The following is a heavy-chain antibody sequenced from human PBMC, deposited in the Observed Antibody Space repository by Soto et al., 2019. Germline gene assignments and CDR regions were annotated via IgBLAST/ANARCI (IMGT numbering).Heavy chain of an antibody. V-gene: IGHV4-39*01. J-gene: IGHJ4*02. CDR3: ARHEHIVVVVAATFDY. D-gene: IGHD2-15*01. Sequence: QLQLQESGPGLVKPSETLSLTCTVSGGSLSRSSYYWGWIRQPPAKGLEWIGSIYYSGSTYYNPSLKSRVTIAVDTSKSQFSQQLSSVTAADTAVYYCARHEHIVVVVAATFDYWSQGSLVTVAS. CDR1: GGSLSRSSYY. CDR2: IYYSGST.